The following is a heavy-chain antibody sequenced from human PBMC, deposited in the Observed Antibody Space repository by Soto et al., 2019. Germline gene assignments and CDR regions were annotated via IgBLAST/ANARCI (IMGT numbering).Heavy chain of an antibody. J-gene: IGHJ4*02. CDR1: GFTFSSYW. Sequence: SLRLSCAASGFTFSSYWMHWVRQAPGKGLVWVSRINSDGSSTSYADSVKGRFTISRDNAKNTLYLQMNSLRAEDTAVYYCAKDYANVLLWFGVPTDWGQGTLVTVSS. CDR3: AKDYANVLLWFGVPTD. CDR2: INSDGSST. V-gene: IGHV3-74*01. D-gene: IGHD3-10*01.